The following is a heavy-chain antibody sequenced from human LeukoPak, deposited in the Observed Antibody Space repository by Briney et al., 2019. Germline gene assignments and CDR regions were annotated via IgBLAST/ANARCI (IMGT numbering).Heavy chain of an antibody. CDR3: ARDLGTVVGY. Sequence: ASVKVSCKASGYTFTSYGISWVRQAPGQGLEWMGWISAYNGNTNYAQKFQGRVTITADESTSTAYMELSSLRSEDTAVYYCARDLGTVVGYWGQGTLVTVSS. CDR2: ISAYNGNT. V-gene: IGHV1-18*01. J-gene: IGHJ4*02. D-gene: IGHD4-23*01. CDR1: GYTFTSYG.